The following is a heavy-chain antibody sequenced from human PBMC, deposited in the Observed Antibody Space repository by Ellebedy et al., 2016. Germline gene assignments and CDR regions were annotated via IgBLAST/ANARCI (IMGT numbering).Heavy chain of an antibody. CDR2: INPNSGDT. V-gene: IGHV1-2*02. CDR3: ARGPSTGDFDY. J-gene: IGHJ4*02. Sequence: ASVKVSCKASGYSFTAYYIHWMRQAPGQGHEWMGWINPNSGDTRYAQKFQGRVTMTRDTSINTVHMELSSLISDDMAVYYCARGPSTGDFDYWGQGTRVTVSS. D-gene: IGHD7-27*01. CDR1: GYSFTAYY.